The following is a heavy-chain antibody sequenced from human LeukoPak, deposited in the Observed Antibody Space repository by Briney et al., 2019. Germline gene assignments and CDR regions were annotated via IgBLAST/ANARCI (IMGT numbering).Heavy chain of an antibody. J-gene: IGHJ5*02. Sequence: SETLSLTCTVSGGSINSSSYYWGWIRQSPGKGLEWIGSVYYSESTYYNPSLKSRVTISVDTSKNQFSLKLSSVTAADTAVYYCARPTGIKTGYYYGSGSYIKFDPWGQGTLVTVSS. CDR3: ARPTGIKTGYYYGSGSYIKFDP. V-gene: IGHV4-39*07. D-gene: IGHD3-10*01. CDR1: GGSINSSSYY. CDR2: VYYSEST.